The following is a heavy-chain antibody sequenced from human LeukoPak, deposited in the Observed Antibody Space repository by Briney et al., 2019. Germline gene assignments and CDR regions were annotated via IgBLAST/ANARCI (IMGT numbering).Heavy chain of an antibody. CDR1: GGSSSGYY. CDR3: ARFYGDYPYYFDY. Sequence: PSETLSLTCAVYGGSSSGYYWSWIRQPPGKGLEWIGEINHSGSTNYNPSLKSRVAISVDTSKNQFPLKLSSVTAADTAVYYCARFYGDYPYYFDYWGQGTLATVSS. J-gene: IGHJ4*02. CDR2: INHSGST. D-gene: IGHD4-17*01. V-gene: IGHV4-34*01.